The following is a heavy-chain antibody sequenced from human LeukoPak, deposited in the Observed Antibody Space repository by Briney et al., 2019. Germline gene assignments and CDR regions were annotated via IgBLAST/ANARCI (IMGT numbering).Heavy chain of an antibody. V-gene: IGHV4-34*01. Sequence: PSETRSLTCAVHGGSFSGYYWSWIRQPPGKGLEWIGEINHSGSTNYNPSLKSRVTISVDTSKNQFSLKLSSVTAADTAVYYCARGYCSRGSCYRTSAFDYWGQGTLVTVSS. CDR2: INHSGST. J-gene: IGHJ4*02. D-gene: IGHD2-15*01. CDR3: ARGYCSRGSCYRTSAFDY. CDR1: GGSFSGYY.